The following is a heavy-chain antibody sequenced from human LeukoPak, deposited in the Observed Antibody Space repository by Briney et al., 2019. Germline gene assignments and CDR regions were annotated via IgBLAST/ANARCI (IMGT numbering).Heavy chain of an antibody. D-gene: IGHD2-2*01. CDR2: ITRNGYKT. J-gene: IGHJ5*02. Sequence: GVPLTLPCTASVHKHEEYHMMGPPDAPGGALVGVSDITRNGYKTLYAHRVRGRFAISRDNTKKSLYLQMSSLRAEDTALYYCARDPFCSSSTGCYFGGWFDPWGPGTLVTVSS. CDR1: VHKHEEYH. V-gene: IGHV3-20*04. CDR3: ARDPFCSSSTGCYFGGWFDP.